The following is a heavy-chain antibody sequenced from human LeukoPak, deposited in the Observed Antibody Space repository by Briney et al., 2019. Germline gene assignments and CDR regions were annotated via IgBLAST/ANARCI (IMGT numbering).Heavy chain of an antibody. CDR3: AKASRWLVPIND. CDR1: GFTFSNYA. D-gene: IGHD6-19*01. CDR2: ISNSRGKT. J-gene: IGHJ4*02. V-gene: IGHV3-23*01. Sequence: GGSLSLSFAASGFTFSNYAMSWVRPAPGKGLEWVSAISNSRGKTYYADSVKGRFIISRDDSKDTLYLQMNSLRAEDTAIYYCAKASRWLVPINDWGQGTLVTVSS.